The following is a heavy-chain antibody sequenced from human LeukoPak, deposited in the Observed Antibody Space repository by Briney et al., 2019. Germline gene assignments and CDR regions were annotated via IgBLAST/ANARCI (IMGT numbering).Heavy chain of an antibody. J-gene: IGHJ4*02. CDR2: ISDSGGNT. CDR3: AGQLRYFDWLPYFDY. CDR1: GFTFSSYA. Sequence: PGGSLRLSCAASGFTFSSYAMSWVRQAPGKGLEWVSAISDSGGNTYYADSVTGRFTISRDNSKNTLYLQMNSLRAEDTAVYYCAGQLRYFDWLPYFDYWGQGALVTVSS. V-gene: IGHV3-23*01. D-gene: IGHD3-9*01.